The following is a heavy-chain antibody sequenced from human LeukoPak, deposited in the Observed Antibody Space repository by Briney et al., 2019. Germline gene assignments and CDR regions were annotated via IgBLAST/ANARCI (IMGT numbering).Heavy chain of an antibody. D-gene: IGHD3-10*01. CDR3: ARQMHYYGSVGLIDY. J-gene: IGHJ4*02. CDR2: INHSGST. V-gene: IGHV4-34*01. CDR1: GGSFSGYY. Sequence: PSETLSLTCAVYGGSFSGYYWSWIRQPPGKGLEWIGEINHSGSTNYNPSLKSRVTISVDTSKNQFSLKLSSVTAADTAVYYCARQMHYYGSVGLIDYWGQGTLVTVSS.